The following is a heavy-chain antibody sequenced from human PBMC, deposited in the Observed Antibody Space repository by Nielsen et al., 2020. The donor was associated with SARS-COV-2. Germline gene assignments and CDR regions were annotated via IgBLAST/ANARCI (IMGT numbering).Heavy chain of an antibody. CDR3: ARGANHSDY. V-gene: IGHV3-11*05. J-gene: IGHJ4*02. Sequence: WIRQPPGKGLEWLSFISRSSGVTKYADSVEDRFIISRDNAENSLFLQMNSLRAEDTAVYYCARGANHSDYWGQGTLVTVSS. CDR2: ISRSSGVT.